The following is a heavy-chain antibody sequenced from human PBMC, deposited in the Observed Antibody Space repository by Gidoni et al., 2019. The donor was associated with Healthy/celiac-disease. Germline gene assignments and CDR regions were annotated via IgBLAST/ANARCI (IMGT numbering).Heavy chain of an antibody. J-gene: IGHJ4*02. D-gene: IGHD3-9*01. CDR2: IYWNADK. CDR3: AHTFWLTHYFDY. V-gene: IGHV2-5*01. CDR1: GFSLSTSGVG. Sequence: QITLKESGPTLVKPTQTLTLTCTFSGFSLSTSGVGVGWIRQPPGKALEWLALIYWNADKRYSPSLKSRLTITKDTSKNQVVLTMTNMDPVDTATYYCAHTFWLTHYFDYWGQGTLVTVSS.